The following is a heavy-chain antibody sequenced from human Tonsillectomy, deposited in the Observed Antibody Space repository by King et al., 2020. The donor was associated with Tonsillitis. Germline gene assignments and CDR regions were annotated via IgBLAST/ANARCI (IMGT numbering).Heavy chain of an antibody. V-gene: IGHV4-34*01. CDR2: INDSGTT. J-gene: IGHJ5*02. Sequence: VQLPQWGAGLLKPSETLSLPCAVYGGSLSDYYWSWLRQPPGKGLEWIGEINDSGTTIYNPSLKSRVTMSEDTSKNQISLKLTSVTAADTALYYCARGPPGYSNYVGWFDPWGQGTLVTVSS. D-gene: IGHD4-11*01. CDR3: ARGPPGYSNYVGWFDP. CDR1: GGSLSDYY.